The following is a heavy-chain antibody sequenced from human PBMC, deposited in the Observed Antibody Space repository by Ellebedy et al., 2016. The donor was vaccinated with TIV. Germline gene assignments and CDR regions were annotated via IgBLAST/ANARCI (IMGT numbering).Heavy chain of an antibody. CDR2: VYSDGIRT. CDR3: TRGGFGHSMDV. CDR1: GFTFSSYW. V-gene: IGHV3-74*01. D-gene: IGHD3-10*01. J-gene: IGHJ6*02. Sequence: PGGSLRLSCAASGFTFSSYWMHWVRQVPGKGLEWVSCVYSDGIRTTYADSVKGRFTISRDNAKNTVYLQMSSLRADDTGIYYCTRGGFGHSMDVWGQGTTVTVSS.